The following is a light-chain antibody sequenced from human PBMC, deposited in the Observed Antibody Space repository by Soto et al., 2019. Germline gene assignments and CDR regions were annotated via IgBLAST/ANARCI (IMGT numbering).Light chain of an antibody. CDR1: SPKIGAGYD. Sequence: QSVLTQPPSVSGAPGQRVTISCTGSSPKIGAGYDVHWYQQLPGTAPKLLIYANSNRPSGVPDRFSGSKSGTSASLAITGLQADDEADYYCQSYDSSLSGARVFVGGTKLAV. CDR3: QSYDSSLSGARV. J-gene: IGLJ2*01. CDR2: ANS. V-gene: IGLV1-40*01.